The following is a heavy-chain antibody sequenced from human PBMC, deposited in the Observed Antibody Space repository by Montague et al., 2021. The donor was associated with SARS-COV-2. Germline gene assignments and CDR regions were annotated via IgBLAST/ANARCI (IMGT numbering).Heavy chain of an antibody. D-gene: IGHD1-26*01. V-gene: IGHV4-59*02. CDR1: GDSVSHDF. CDR3: VRDPAPSGSGTFYDY. J-gene: IGHJ4*02. Sequence: SETLSLTCTVSGDSVSHDFWTWIRQPPGKGLEWIGYVYYSRSSSYNPSLRGRVSIALDTSKNQFSLRLSTVIAADTAIYYCVRDPAPSGSGTFYDYWGQGTLVAVSS. CDR2: VYYSRSS.